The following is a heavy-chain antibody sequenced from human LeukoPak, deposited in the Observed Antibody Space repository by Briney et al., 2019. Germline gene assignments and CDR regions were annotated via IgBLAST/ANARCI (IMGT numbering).Heavy chain of an antibody. D-gene: IGHD6-13*01. V-gene: IGHV4-34*01. Sequence: SETLSLTCAVYGGSFSGYYWSWIRQPPGKGMEWIGEINHSGSTNYNPSLKSRVTISVDTSQNQFSLKLSSVTAADTAVYYCARDSSIWYHDYWGQGTLVTVSS. CDR1: GGSFSGYY. CDR3: ARDSSIWYHDY. CDR2: INHSGST. J-gene: IGHJ4*02.